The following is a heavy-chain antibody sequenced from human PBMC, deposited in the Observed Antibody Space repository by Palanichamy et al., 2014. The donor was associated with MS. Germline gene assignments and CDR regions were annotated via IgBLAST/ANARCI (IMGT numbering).Heavy chain of an antibody. Sequence: QVQLVESGGGVVQPGRSLRLSCAASGLTLSSYGMHWVRQAPGKGLEWVAFISYDGSYKYYADSVKGRFTVSRDNYKNTLYLHMNSLRGDDTAVYCCAKKDDYHGSGSFLDYWGQGTLVTVSS. CDR2: ISYDGSYK. V-gene: IGHV3-30*18. CDR1: GLTLSSYG. CDR3: AKKDDYHGSGSFLDY. J-gene: IGHJ4*02. D-gene: IGHD3-10*01.